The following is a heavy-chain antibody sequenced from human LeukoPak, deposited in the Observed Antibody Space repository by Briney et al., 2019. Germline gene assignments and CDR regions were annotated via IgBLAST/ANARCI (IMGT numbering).Heavy chain of an antibody. CDR2: INHSGNR. CDR1: GFTFSNAW. Sequence: GSLRLSCAAPGFTFSNAWMSWIRQSPGKGLEWIGEINHSGNRKSNPSLKNRLTMSVDTSKKHISLNLTSVTAADTAVYYCARFGFEYDVGSGIHLYYMDVWGTGTTVTVSS. CDR3: ARFGFEYDVGSGIHLYYMDV. V-gene: IGHV4-34*01. D-gene: IGHD3-10*01. J-gene: IGHJ6*03.